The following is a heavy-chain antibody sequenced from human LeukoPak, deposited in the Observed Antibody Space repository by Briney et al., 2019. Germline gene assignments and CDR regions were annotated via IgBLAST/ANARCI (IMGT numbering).Heavy chain of an antibody. CDR3: ARGQGATVPQVGKNWFDP. CDR1: IDSFSNYH. J-gene: IGHJ5*02. D-gene: IGHD1-26*01. CDR2: VNESGGT. Sequence: SETLSLTCAVYIDSFSNYHWNWIRQTPAKGMEWIGEVNESGGTNISPSLRSRVILSVDTSKNQFSLKLISVTVADAAIYYCARGQGATVPQVGKNWFDPWGQGTRVTVSS. V-gene: IGHV4-34*01.